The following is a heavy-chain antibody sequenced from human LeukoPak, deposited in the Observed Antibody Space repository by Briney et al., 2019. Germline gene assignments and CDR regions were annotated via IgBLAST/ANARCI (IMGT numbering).Heavy chain of an antibody. V-gene: IGHV3-23*01. CDR1: GFTFSSYA. Sequence: PGGSLRLSCAASGFTFSSYAMSWVRQAPGKGLEWVSAVSGSGGSTYYADSVKGRFTISRDNSKNTLYLQMNSLRAEDTAVYYCARDLFRIAAADSVVYWGQGTLVTVSS. D-gene: IGHD6-13*01. CDR3: ARDLFRIAAADSVVY. J-gene: IGHJ4*02. CDR2: VSGSGGST.